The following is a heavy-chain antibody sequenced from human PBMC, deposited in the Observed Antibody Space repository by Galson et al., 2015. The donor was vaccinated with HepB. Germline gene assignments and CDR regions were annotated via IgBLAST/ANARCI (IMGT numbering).Heavy chain of an antibody. D-gene: IGHD1-7*01. CDR2: IKQDGSVK. Sequence: SLRLSCAASGFTFSTYWMSWVRQAPGKGLEWVANIKQDGSVKHYVDSVKGRFTISRDNAKNSLYLQMNSLRAEDTAVYYCAGGNWNYEGGVDYWGQGTLVIVSS. CDR3: AGGNWNYEGGVDY. V-gene: IGHV3-7*01. CDR1: GFTFSTYW. J-gene: IGHJ4*02.